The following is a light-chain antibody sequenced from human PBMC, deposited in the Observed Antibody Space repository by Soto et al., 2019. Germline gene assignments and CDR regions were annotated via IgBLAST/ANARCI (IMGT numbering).Light chain of an antibody. CDR2: DAS. J-gene: IGKJ4*01. CDR1: QTVRNNY. V-gene: IGKV3-20*01. CDR3: QQFSSYPLT. Sequence: EFVFTQSPGTLSLSPGERATLSCRASQTVRNNYLAWYQQKPGQAPRLLIYDASSRATGIPDRFSGGGSGTDFTLTISRLETEDFAVYYCQQFSSYPLTFGGGIKVDIK.